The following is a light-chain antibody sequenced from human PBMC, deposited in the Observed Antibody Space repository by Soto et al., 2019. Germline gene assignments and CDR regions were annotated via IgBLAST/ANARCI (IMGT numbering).Light chain of an antibody. CDR2: GAS. CDR1: QSVSSSY. V-gene: IGKV3-20*01. J-gene: IGKJ1*01. CDR3: QQYVSSRT. Sequence: EIVLTQSPGTLSLSPGERATLSCRASQSVSSSYLAWYQQKPGQAPRLLIYGASSRATGIPDRFSGSESGTDFTLTISRLEPEDFAVYYCQQYVSSRTFGHGTKVEIK.